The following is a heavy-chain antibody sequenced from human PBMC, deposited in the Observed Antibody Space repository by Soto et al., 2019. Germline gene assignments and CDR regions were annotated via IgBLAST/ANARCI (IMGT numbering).Heavy chain of an antibody. CDR3: AHTRGWSDAFDI. V-gene: IGHV2-5*02. CDR2: IYWDDDK. Sequence: QITLKESGPTLVKPTQTLTLTCTFSGFSLSTSGVGVGWIRQPPGKALEWLALIYWDDDKRYSPSLKSRLTVTKDTSKHQVVLTMTNMDPVDTATYYCAHTRGWSDAFDIWGQGTMVTVSS. D-gene: IGHD6-19*01. CDR1: GFSLSTSGVG. J-gene: IGHJ3*02.